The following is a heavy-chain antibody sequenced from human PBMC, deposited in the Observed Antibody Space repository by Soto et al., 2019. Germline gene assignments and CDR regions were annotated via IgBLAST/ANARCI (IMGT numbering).Heavy chain of an antibody. CDR2: VSYDGNKK. V-gene: IGHV3-30-3*01. Sequence: LRLSCAASGFAFSSYSMHWVRQAPGKGLEWVAVVSYDGNKKYYADSVKGRVTISRDNSRTTLYLQMNSLRVEDTAVYYCARDGYYYDISGQYPDNWGQGTLVTVSS. CDR3: ARDGYYYDISGQYPDN. J-gene: IGHJ4*02. D-gene: IGHD3-22*01. CDR1: GFAFSSYS.